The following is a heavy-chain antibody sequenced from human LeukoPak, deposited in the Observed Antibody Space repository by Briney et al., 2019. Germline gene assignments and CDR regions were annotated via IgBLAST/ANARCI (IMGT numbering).Heavy chain of an antibody. V-gene: IGHV3-15*01. CDR2: IKSTTVDATP. CDR3: TTGPGNSGY. Sequence: PGGSLRLSCAASGFTFSSYEMSWVRQAPGKGLEWVGRIKSTTVDATPEYAAPVKGRFTISRDDSKNTVYLQMNSLKSEDTAVYYCTTGPGNSGYWGQGTLVTVSS. D-gene: IGHD4-23*01. J-gene: IGHJ4*02. CDR1: GFTFSSYE.